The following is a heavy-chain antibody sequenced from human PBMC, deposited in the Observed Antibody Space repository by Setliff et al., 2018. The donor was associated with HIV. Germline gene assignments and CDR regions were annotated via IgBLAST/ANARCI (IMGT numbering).Heavy chain of an antibody. Sequence: GASVKVSCKTSGGTFSIFSITWVRQAPGQGLEWMGGIIPGFGPPNYAEKFQRRLTITADESTNTAYMELTGLKSEDTAVYYCARDPTGGAARFDYWGQGTLVTVSS. D-gene: IGHD6-6*01. CDR3: ARDPTGGAARFDY. CDR1: GGTFSIFS. J-gene: IGHJ4*02. V-gene: IGHV1-69*13. CDR2: IIPGFGPP.